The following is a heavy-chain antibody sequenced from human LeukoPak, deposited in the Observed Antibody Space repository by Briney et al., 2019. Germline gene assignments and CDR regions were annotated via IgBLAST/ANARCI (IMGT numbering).Heavy chain of an antibody. J-gene: IGHJ4*02. Sequence: GGSLRLSCAASGFTFSSYAMHWVRQAPGKGLEWVAVIWYDGSNKNYVDSVKGRFTISRDNSKNTLYLQMNSLRDEDTAMYYCARVAMSDSSGYCDYWGQGTLVTVSS. CDR2: IWYDGSNK. V-gene: IGHV3-33*01. CDR3: ARVAMSDSSGYCDY. CDR1: GFTFSSYA. D-gene: IGHD3-22*01.